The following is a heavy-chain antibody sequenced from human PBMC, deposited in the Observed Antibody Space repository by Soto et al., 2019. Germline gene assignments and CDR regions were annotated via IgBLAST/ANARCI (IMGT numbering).Heavy chain of an antibody. Sequence: EVQLVESGGGLVQPGGSLRLSCAASGFTFTSYWMSWVRQAPGKGLEWVANIKQDGSSKYYVDSVKGRFTVSRDNAQSSIYLEMDSLRDDDTAVYRCAGLRFITLERDFDSWGPGTLVVVSS. CDR3: AGLRFITLERDFDS. V-gene: IGHV3-7*05. CDR1: GFTFTSYW. CDR2: IKQDGSSK. J-gene: IGHJ4*02. D-gene: IGHD1-1*01.